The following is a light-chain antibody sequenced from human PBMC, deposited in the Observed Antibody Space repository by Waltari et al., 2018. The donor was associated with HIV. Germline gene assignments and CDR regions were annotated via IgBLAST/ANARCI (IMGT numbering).Light chain of an antibody. CDR1: PSVSSY. CDR2: DAS. Sequence: IVLTQSPATLSLSPGERATPSCRASPSVSSYLAWYQQKPGQAPRLLIYDASNRATGIPARFSASGSGTDFTLTISSLEPEDFAVYYCQQRSYWPPYTFGQGTRLEIK. CDR3: QQRSYWPPYT. V-gene: IGKV3-11*01. J-gene: IGKJ2*01.